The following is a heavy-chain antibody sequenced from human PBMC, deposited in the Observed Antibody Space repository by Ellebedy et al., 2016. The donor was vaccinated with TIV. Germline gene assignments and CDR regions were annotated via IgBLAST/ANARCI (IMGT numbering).Heavy chain of an antibody. J-gene: IGHJ6*02. CDR1: GGSISTTSYY. Sequence: MPSETLSLTCTVSGGSISTTSYYWDWIRQPPGKGLEWIGSIVYSGVTYYNPSLKSLLTISVDTSKNQFSLRLNSVTAADTATYYCSRHRSGWGGMHVWGQGTTFTVS. CDR3: SRHRSGWGGMHV. D-gene: IGHD6-19*01. CDR2: IVYSGVT. V-gene: IGHV4-39*01.